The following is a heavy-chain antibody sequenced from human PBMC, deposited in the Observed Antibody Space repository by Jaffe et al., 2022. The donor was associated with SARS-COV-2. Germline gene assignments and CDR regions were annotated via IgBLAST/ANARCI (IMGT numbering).Heavy chain of an antibody. J-gene: IGHJ5*02. CDR1: GFSLSTSGVG. D-gene: IGHD2-15*01. CDR3: AHTPMVVAATVLYNWFDP. CDR2: IYWDDDK. Sequence: QITLKESGPTLVKPTQTLTLTCTFSGFSLSTSGVGVGWIRQPPGKALEWLALIYWDDDKRYSPSLKSRLTITKDTSKNQVVLTMTNMDPVDTATYYCAHTPMVVAATVLYNWFDPWGQGTLVTVSS. V-gene: IGHV2-5*02.